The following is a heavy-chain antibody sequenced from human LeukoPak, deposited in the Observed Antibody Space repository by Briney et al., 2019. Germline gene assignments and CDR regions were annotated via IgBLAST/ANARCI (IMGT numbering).Heavy chain of an antibody. Sequence: GGTLRLSYAASGFTFSSYGMSWVRQAPGKGLEWVSAISGSGGSTYYADSVKGRFTISRDNSKNTLYLQMNSLRAEDTAVYYCAKVGEYQLLLYAFDMWGQGTMVTVSS. V-gene: IGHV3-23*01. J-gene: IGHJ3*02. D-gene: IGHD2-2*01. CDR1: GFTFSSYG. CDR2: ISGSGGST. CDR3: AKVGEYQLLLYAFDM.